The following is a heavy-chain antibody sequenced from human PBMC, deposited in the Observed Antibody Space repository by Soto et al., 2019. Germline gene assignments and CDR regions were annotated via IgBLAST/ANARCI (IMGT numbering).Heavy chain of an antibody. CDR1: GYTFTSYY. D-gene: IGHD6-19*01. Sequence: ASVKVSCKASGYTFTSYYMHWVRQAPGQGLEWMGIINPSGGSTSYAQKFQGRVTMTRDTSTSTVYMELSSLRSEDTAVYYCARDQGSSGWPLRWFDPWGQGTLVTVS. CDR3: ARDQGSSGWPLRWFDP. CDR2: INPSGGST. V-gene: IGHV1-46*01. J-gene: IGHJ5*02.